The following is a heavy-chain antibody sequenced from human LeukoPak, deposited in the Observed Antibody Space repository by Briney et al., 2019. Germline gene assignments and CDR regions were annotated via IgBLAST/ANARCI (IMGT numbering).Heavy chain of an antibody. CDR1: GYTFTSYY. Sequence: ASVKVSCKASGYTFTSYYMHWVRQAPGQGLEWMGWINPNSGGTNYAQKFQGRVTMTRDTSISTAYMELSRLRSDDTAVYYCARDLSGYCSSTSCLSYEFDYWGQGTLVTVSS. CDR3: ARDLSGYCSSTSCLSYEFDY. CDR2: INPNSGGT. J-gene: IGHJ4*02. D-gene: IGHD2-2*01. V-gene: IGHV1-2*02.